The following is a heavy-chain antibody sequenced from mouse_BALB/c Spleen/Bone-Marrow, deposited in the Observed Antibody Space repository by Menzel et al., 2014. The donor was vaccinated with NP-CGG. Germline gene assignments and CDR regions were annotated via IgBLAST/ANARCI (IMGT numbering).Heavy chain of an antibody. D-gene: IGHD2-3*01. J-gene: IGHJ2*01. CDR1: GFNIKDTY. Sequence: EVQLQQSGAEPVKPGASVKLSCTASGFNIKDTYMHWVKQRPEQGLEWIGRIDPANGKTKYDPKFQGKATITADTSSNTAYLQLSSLTSGDTAVYYCARGHGYYVGYYFDNWGQGTTLTVSS. V-gene: IGHV14-3*02. CDR2: IDPANGKT. CDR3: ARGHGYYVGYYFDN.